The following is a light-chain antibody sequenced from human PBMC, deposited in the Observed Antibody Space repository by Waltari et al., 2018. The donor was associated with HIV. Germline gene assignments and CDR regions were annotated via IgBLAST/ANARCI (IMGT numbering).Light chain of an antibody. V-gene: IGLV2-14*01. J-gene: IGLJ2*01. CDR3: TSYASGSALL. CDR1: SNDVGGYNY. CDR2: EVR. Sequence: QSALTQPATVSGSPGPSITISCTGGSNDVGGYNYVSWYQHLPGKAPKLGVYEVRNRHSGLSNRFSGSKSGNPAALTIPGLQAEDDAEYYCTSYASGSALLFGGGTKLTVL.